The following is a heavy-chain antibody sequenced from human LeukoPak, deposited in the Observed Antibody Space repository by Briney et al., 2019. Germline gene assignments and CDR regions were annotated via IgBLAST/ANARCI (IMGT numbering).Heavy chain of an antibody. V-gene: IGHV3-33*01. CDR1: GFTFSSYG. J-gene: IGHJ6*02. CDR3: ARDREERGYYYGMDV. Sequence: GGSLRLSCAASGFTFSSYGMHWVRQAPGKGLVGVADIWYDGSNKYYGHSVKDRFTISRDNSKNTLYLQMNSLRAEDTAVYYCARDREERGYYYGMDVWGQGTTVTVSS. CDR2: IWYDGSNK. D-gene: IGHD1-1*01.